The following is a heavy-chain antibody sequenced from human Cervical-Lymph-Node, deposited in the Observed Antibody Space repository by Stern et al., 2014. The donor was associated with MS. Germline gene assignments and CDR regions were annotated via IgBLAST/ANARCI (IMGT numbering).Heavy chain of an antibody. D-gene: IGHD4-17*01. J-gene: IGHJ6*01. Sequence: QVQLQESGPGPMKPSETLSLTCTVSGDSISTYYWSWIRQTPGKGLEWIGWISYSGSTDYNPGLKRRGSMLVDTSKSQFSLKLTSVTAADTAVYYCARSPRQRRRYGDYNGMDVWGQGTTVTVSS. CDR1: GDSISTYY. CDR2: ISYSGST. V-gene: IGHV4-59*01. CDR3: ARSPRQRRRYGDYNGMDV.